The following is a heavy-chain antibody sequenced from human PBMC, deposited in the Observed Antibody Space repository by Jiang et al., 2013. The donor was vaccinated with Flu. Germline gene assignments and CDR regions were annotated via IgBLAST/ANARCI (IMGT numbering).Heavy chain of an antibody. Sequence: DASIKFYADSLKGRFTVSRDNSMNNLYLEMRILRIDDTAVYYCASKDCSYGFCYMDYWGQGTLVTVSS. V-gene: IGHV3-30*15. CDR2: DASIK. CDR3: ASKDCSYGFCYMDY. D-gene: IGHD2-2*02. J-gene: IGHJ4*02.